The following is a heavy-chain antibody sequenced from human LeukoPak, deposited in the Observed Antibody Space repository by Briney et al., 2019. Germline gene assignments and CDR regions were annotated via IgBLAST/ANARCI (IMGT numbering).Heavy chain of an antibody. V-gene: IGHV3-21*01. CDR1: GFSFRSYT. J-gene: IGHJ3*02. D-gene: IGHD3-22*01. CDR2: ISSGSSDI. CDR3: ARDGLGYYDTRGAFDI. Sequence: GGSLRLSCAACGFSFRSYTMNWVRQAPGKGLEWVSFISSGSSDIYYSDSLKGRFTISRDDAKNSPYLQMNSLRAEDTAVYYCARDGLGYYDTRGAFDIWGQGTMVTVSS.